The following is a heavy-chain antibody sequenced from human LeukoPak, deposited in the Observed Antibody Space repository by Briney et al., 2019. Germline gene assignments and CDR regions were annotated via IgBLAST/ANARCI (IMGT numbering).Heavy chain of an antibody. V-gene: IGHV3-23*01. J-gene: IGHJ4*02. D-gene: IGHD2-15*01. Sequence: GGSLRLSCAVSGFTLTNHGVSWVRQAPGKGLEWVSIITGTGGRYYGDSVKGRFVLSRDNSKNTVYMQMSSLRAEDTATYYCAKDYCRDGNCPFPFLDSWGQGTLVTVSS. CDR2: ITGTGGR. CDR3: AKDYCRDGNCPFPFLDS. CDR1: GFTLTNHG.